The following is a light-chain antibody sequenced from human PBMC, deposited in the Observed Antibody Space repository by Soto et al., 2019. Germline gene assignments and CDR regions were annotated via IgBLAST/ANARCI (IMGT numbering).Light chain of an antibody. CDR2: NAS. V-gene: IGKV1-5*03. J-gene: IGKJ1*01. CDR1: QNIGGW. Sequence: DIQMTQSPSALSASVGDRVTITCRASQNIGGWLAWYQQKPGNAPKLLLYNASSLESGGPSSFRGRGSGTEFTLTISRLQPDDFATYYCQQYDNYRWTFGQGTKVEIK. CDR3: QQYDNYRWT.